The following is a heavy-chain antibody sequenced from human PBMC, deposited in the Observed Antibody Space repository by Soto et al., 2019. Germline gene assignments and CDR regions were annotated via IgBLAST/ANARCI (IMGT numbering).Heavy chain of an antibody. J-gene: IGHJ2*01. D-gene: IGHD3-22*01. V-gene: IGHV3-23*01. CDR1: GFTFSSYA. CDR2: ISGSGGST. Sequence: GGSLRLSCAASGFTFSSYAMSWVRQAPGKGLEWVSAISGSGGSTYYADSVKGRFTISRDNSKNTLYLQMNSLRAEDTAVYYCAKIKIVVVIPNWYFDLWGHGTLVTVSS. CDR3: AKIKIVVVIPNWYFDL.